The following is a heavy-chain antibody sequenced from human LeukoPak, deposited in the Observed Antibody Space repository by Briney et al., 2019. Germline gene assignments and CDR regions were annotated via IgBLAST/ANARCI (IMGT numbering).Heavy chain of an antibody. V-gene: IGHV3-21*01. J-gene: IGHJ4*02. CDR1: GFTFSSYA. D-gene: IGHD2-2*02. CDR3: AREYCSGISCYMDY. CDR2: ISRSSSDI. Sequence: GGSLRVSCAASGFTFSSYAMNWVRQAPGKGLEWVSSISRSSSDIYYADSVKGRFTISRDNAKNSLYLQENSLRAEDTAVYYCAREYCSGISCYMDYWGQGTLVSVSS.